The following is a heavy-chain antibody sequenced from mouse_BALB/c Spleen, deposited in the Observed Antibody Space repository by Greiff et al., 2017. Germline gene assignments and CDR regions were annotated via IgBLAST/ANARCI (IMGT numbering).Heavy chain of an antibody. D-gene: IGHD2-4*01. J-gene: IGHJ4*01. V-gene: IGHV2-6-7*01. CDR3: ARDPQIDSPYAMDY. CDR2: IWGDGST. Sequence: VQLQESGPGLVAPSQSLSITCTVSGFSLTGYGVNWVRQPPGKGLEWLGMIWGDGSTDYNSALKSRLSISKDNSKSQVFLKMNSLQTDDTARYYCARDPQIDSPYAMDYWGQGTSVTVSS. CDR1: GFSLTGYG.